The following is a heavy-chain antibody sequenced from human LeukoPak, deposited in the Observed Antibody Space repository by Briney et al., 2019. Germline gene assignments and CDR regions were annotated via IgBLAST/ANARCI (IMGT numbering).Heavy chain of an antibody. D-gene: IGHD2-15*01. V-gene: IGHV3-33*01. CDR3: ARDNCSGGSCFDY. J-gene: IGHJ4*02. CDR2: IWYDGSNK. Sequence: GRSLRLSCAASGFTFSSYGMHWVRQAPGKGLEWVAVIWYDGSNKYYADSVKGRFTISRDNSKNTLYLRMNSLRAEDTAVYYCARDNCSGGSCFDYWGQGTLVTVSS. CDR1: GFTFSSYG.